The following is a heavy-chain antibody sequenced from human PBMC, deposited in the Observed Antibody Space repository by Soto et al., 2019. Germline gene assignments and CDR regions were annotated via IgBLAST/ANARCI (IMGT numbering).Heavy chain of an antibody. CDR1: GGSISSGGYY. Sequence: QVQLQESGPGLVKPSQTLSLTCTVSGGSISSGGYYWSWIRQHPGKGLEWIGYIYYSGSTYYNPSLKSRVTISVDTSKNQFSLKLSSVTAADTAVYYCARDGSGAARASYGMDVWGQGTTVTVSS. D-gene: IGHD6-6*01. J-gene: IGHJ6*02. CDR2: IYYSGST. V-gene: IGHV4-31*03. CDR3: ARDGSGAARASYGMDV.